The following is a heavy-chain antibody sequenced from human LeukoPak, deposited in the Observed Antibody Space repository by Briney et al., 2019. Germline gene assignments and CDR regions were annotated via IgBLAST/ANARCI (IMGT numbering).Heavy chain of an antibody. V-gene: IGHV3-30*18. CDR1: GFTFSSYG. CDR3: AKVSNVRSSFDY. Sequence: GGSLRLSCAASGFTFSSYGMPWVRQAPGKGLEWVAVISYDGSNKYYADSVKGRFTISRDNSKNTLYLQMNSLRAEDTAVYYCAKVSNVRSSFDYWGQGTLVTVSS. J-gene: IGHJ4*02. D-gene: IGHD2-15*01. CDR2: ISYDGSNK.